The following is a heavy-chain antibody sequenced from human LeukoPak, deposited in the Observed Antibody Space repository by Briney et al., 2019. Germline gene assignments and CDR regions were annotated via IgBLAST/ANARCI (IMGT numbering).Heavy chain of an antibody. CDR3: ARTAVISGSEDWFDP. D-gene: IGHD1-26*01. Sequence: SETLSLTCIVSGGSISSGRYYWGWIRQPPGKGLKWIGSIYYSGSTYYNPSLKSRVTISVDTSKNQFSLKLSSVTAADTAVYYCARTAVISGSEDWFDPWGQGTLVTVSS. CDR2: IYYSGST. J-gene: IGHJ5*02. V-gene: IGHV4-39*01. CDR1: GGSISSGRYY.